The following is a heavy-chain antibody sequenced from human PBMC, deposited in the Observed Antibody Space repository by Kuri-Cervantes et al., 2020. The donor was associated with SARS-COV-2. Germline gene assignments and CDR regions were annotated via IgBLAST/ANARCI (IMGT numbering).Heavy chain of an antibody. V-gene: IGHV1-2*02. Sequence: ASVKVSCKASGYTFTGYYMHWVRQAPGQGFEWMGWINPNSGGTNYAQKFQGRVTMTRDTSISTAYMELSRLRSDDTVVYYCARDKLERDGDRRYYYYYGMDVWGQGTTVTVSS. CDR3: ARDKLERDGDRRYYYYYGMDV. CDR1: GYTFTGYY. J-gene: IGHJ6*02. D-gene: IGHD1-1*01. CDR2: INPNSGGT.